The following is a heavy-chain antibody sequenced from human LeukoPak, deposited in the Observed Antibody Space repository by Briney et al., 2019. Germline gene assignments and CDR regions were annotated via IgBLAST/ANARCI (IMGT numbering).Heavy chain of an antibody. CDR3: ARGIVATNRNFDY. V-gene: IGHV4-59*01. D-gene: IGHD5-12*01. Sequence: PSETLSLTCTVSGGSISSYYRSWIRQPPGKGLEWIGYIYYSGSTNSNPSLKSRVTISVDTSKNQFSLKLSSVTAADTAVYYCARGIVATNRNFDYWGQGTLVTVSS. CDR1: GGSISSYY. CDR2: IYYSGST. J-gene: IGHJ4*02.